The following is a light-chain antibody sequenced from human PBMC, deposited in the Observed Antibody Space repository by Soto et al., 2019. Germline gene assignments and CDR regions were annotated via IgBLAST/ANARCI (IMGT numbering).Light chain of an antibody. CDR2: GAS. Sequence: IVMTQSPGTLSLSPGARAPLSCRASQSVSSSYLAWYQQKPGQAPRLLIYGASSRATGIPDRFSGSGSGTDFTLTISRLEPEDFAVYYCQQYSRAPPTFGQGTKVDIK. J-gene: IGKJ1*01. V-gene: IGKV3-20*01. CDR1: QSVSSSY. CDR3: QQYSRAPPT.